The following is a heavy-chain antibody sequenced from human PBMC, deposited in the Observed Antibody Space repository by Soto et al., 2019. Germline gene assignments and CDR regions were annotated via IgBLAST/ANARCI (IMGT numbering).Heavy chain of an antibody. V-gene: IGHV1-2*04. Sequence: ASVKVSCKASGYTFTGYYMHWVRQAPGQGLEGVGWINPNSGGTNYAQKFQGWVTMTRDTSISPAYMELSRLRSDDTAVYYCAREAPAAGPKHDAFDIWGQGTMVTVSS. CDR1: GYTFTGYY. D-gene: IGHD3-10*01. CDR3: AREAPAAGPKHDAFDI. CDR2: INPNSGGT. J-gene: IGHJ3*02.